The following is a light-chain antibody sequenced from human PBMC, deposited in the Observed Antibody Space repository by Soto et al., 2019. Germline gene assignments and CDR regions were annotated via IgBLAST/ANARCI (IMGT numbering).Light chain of an antibody. CDR3: CSYAGSYTFYV. CDR1: SSDVGNYNY. J-gene: IGLJ1*01. Sequence: QSALTQPRSVSGSPGQSVTISCTGTSSDVGNYNYVSWYQQHPGKAPKRMIYDVSKRPSGVPDRFSGSKSGNTASLTISGLQAEDEADYYCCSYAGSYTFYVFGTGTKLTVL. CDR2: DVS. V-gene: IGLV2-11*01.